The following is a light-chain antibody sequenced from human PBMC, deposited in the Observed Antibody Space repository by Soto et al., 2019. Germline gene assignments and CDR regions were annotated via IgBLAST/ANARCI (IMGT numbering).Light chain of an antibody. CDR2: GAS. J-gene: IGKJ1*01. CDR3: QQYGSSPTWT. Sequence: ILLTQSPCTLSLSPGESATLSCRASQSVSSSYLAWYQQKPGQAPRLLIYGASSRATGIPDRFSGSGSGTDFTLTISRLEPEDFAVYYCQQYGSSPTWTFGQGTKV. V-gene: IGKV3-20*01. CDR1: QSVSSSY.